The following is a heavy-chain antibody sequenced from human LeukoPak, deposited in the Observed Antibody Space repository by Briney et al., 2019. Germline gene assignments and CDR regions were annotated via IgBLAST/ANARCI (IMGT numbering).Heavy chain of an antibody. CDR3: AKDSDHWVY. J-gene: IGHJ4*02. V-gene: IGHV3-66*01. CDR2: IYTGGGT. CDR1: GFTVSSSY. Sequence: GGSLRLSCAASGFTVSSSYMSWVRQAPGRGLEWVSAIYTGGGTYYADSVKGRFTISRDNSKNTQYLQMNSLRAEDTAVYYCAKDSDHWVYWGQGTLVTVSS. D-gene: IGHD3-10*01.